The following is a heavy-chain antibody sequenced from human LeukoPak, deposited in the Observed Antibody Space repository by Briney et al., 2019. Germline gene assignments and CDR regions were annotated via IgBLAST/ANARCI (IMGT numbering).Heavy chain of an antibody. Sequence: SQTLSLTCAISGDSVSSNSAAWNWIRQFPSRGLEWLGRTYYRSKWYNDYAVSVKSRITINPDTSKNQFSLHLNSVTPEDAAVYYCATTRTGYFDYWGQGTLVTVSS. J-gene: IGHJ4*02. CDR3: ATTRTGYFDY. CDR1: GDSVSSNSAA. CDR2: TYYRSKWYN. D-gene: IGHD7-27*01. V-gene: IGHV6-1*01.